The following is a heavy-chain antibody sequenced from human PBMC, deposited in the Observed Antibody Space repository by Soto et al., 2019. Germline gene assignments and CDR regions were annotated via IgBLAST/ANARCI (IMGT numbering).Heavy chain of an antibody. J-gene: IGHJ3*02. D-gene: IGHD3-22*01. CDR2: INAGNGNT. V-gene: IGHV1-3*01. Sequence: ASVKGSRKGSGYTFTSYAMHWGRQAPGQRVGEVGWINAGNGNTKYSQKFQGRVTITRDTSASTAYMELSSLRSEDTAVYYCARGGNYYDSSGYFSTFIFAFDIWGQGTMVTVSS. CDR1: GYTFTSYA. CDR3: ARGGNYYDSSGYFSTFIFAFDI.